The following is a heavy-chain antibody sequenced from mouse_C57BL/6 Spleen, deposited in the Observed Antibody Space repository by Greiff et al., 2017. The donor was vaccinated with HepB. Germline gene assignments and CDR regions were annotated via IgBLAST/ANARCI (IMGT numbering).Heavy chain of an antibody. Sequence: VQLQQSGAELVRPGTSVKMSCKASGYTFTNYWIGWAKQRPGHGLEWIGDIYPGGGYTNYHEKFKGKATLTADKSSSTAYMQFSSLTSEDSAIYYCARLKIRAMDYWGQGTSVTVSS. J-gene: IGHJ4*01. CDR2: IYPGGGYT. CDR3: ARLKIRAMDY. V-gene: IGHV1-63*01. CDR1: GYTFTNYW.